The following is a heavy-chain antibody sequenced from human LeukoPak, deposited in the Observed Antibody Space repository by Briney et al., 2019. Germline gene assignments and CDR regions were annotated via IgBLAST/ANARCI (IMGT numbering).Heavy chain of an antibody. J-gene: IGHJ5*02. Sequence: PETLSLTCTVSGGSISSSSYYWGWIRQPPGKGLEWIGSIYYSGSTYYNPSLKSRVTISVDTSKNQFSLKLSSVTAADTAVYYCARGLHWFDPWGQGTLVTVSS. CDR2: IYYSGST. CDR3: ARGLHWFDP. V-gene: IGHV4-39*07. CDR1: GGSISSSSYY.